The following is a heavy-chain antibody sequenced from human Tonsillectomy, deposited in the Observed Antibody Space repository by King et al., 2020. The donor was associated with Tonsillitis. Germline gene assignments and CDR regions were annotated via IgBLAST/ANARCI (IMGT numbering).Heavy chain of an antibody. D-gene: IGHD6-13*01. V-gene: IGHV3-30*03. CDR2: ISFDGSNT. CDR3: ARGPSIEVASLFEP. J-gene: IGHJ5*02. Sequence: VQLVESGGGVVQPGRSLRLSCAATGFTFSSYAMHWVRQAPGKGLEWVAIISFDGSNTYHADSVKGRFTISRDNSKNSLFLQMNSLRAEDTALYYCARGPSIEVASLFEPWGQGTLVTVSS. CDR1: GFTFSSYA.